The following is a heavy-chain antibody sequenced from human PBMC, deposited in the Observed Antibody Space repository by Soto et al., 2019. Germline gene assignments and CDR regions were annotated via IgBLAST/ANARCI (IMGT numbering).Heavy chain of an antibody. CDR1: GFTFSSYS. D-gene: IGHD3-3*01. J-gene: IGHJ6*02. CDR3: ARGLPYYDFWSGYFDTASLYGMDV. Sequence: GGSLRLSCAASGFTFSSYSMNWVRQAPGKGPEWVSSISSSSSYIYYADSVKGRFTISRDNAKNSLYLQMNSLRAEDTAVYYCARGLPYYDFWSGYFDTASLYGMDVWGQGTTVTVSS. CDR2: ISSSSSYI. V-gene: IGHV3-21*01.